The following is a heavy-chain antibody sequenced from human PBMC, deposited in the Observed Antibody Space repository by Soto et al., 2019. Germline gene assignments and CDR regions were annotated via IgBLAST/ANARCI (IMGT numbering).Heavy chain of an antibody. D-gene: IGHD3-16*02. V-gene: IGHV4-31*01. CDR2: IYHSGST. CDR1: VGSINSGNYY. J-gene: IGHJ6*02. Sequence: QVQLQESGPGLVKPSQTLSLTCTVSVGSINSGNYYWNWIRQHPGKGLEWIGYIYHSGSTLYNPSLKVLVTTSVAMSKSPFSLDLSSVPAADTAVYCCARSVTTFGGLIVIPFSGVDVWGQGATVTVSS. CDR3: ARSVTTFGGLIVIPFSGVDV.